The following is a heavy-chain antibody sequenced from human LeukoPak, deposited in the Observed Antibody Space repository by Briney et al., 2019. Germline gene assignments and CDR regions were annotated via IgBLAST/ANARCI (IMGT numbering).Heavy chain of an antibody. CDR2: ISSSSSYI. CDR3: AREKLRMGATIPMDAFDI. Sequence: GGSLRLSCAASGFTFSSYSMNWVRQAPGKGLEWVSSISSSSSYIYYADSVKGRFTISRDNAKNSLYLQMNGLRAEDTAVYYCAREKLRMGATIPMDAFDIWGQGTMVTVSS. J-gene: IGHJ3*02. CDR1: GFTFSSYS. V-gene: IGHV3-21*01. D-gene: IGHD1-26*01.